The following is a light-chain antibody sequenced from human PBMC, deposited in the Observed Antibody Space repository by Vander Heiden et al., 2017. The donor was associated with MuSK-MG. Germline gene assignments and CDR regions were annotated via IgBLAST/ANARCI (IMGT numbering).Light chain of an antibody. CDR3: QQYDNVPPLT. CDR1: QDIVNY. V-gene: IGKV1-33*01. Sequence: DIQMTQSPSSLSASVGDRVTITCQASQDIVNYLNWYQQKPGKAPKLLIYDASNLETGVPSRFSGSGSGTDFTFTISSLQPEDVATYYCQQYDNVPPLTFGGGTKVEIK. CDR2: DAS. J-gene: IGKJ4*01.